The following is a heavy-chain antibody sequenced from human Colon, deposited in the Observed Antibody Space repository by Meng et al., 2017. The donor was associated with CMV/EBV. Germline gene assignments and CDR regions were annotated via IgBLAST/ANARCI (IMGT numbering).Heavy chain of an antibody. CDR1: YTFSSYG. CDR3: ARAREVGYSAYDYYDF. V-gene: IGHV1-18*01. CDR2: ISTYNGNT. Sequence: YTFSSYGISWVRQAPGQGLEWMGWISTYNGNTDYAQKFQGRATMTTDTLTSTAYTELTSLKSDDTAVFYCARAREVGYSAYDYYDFWGQGTLVTVSS. D-gene: IGHD5-12*01. J-gene: IGHJ4*02.